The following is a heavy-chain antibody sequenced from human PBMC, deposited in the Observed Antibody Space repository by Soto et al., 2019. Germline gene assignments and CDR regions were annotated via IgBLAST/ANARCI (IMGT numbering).Heavy chain of an antibody. CDR2: IYYSGST. CDR1: GGSISSYY. J-gene: IGHJ3*02. D-gene: IGHD4-4*01. Sequence: PSETLSLTCTVSGGSISSYYWSWIRQPPGKGLEWIGYIYYSGSTNYNPSLKSRVTISVDTSKNQFSLKLSSVTAADTAVYYCARLYRLDAFDIWGQGTMVTVSS. V-gene: IGHV4-59*01. CDR3: ARLYRLDAFDI.